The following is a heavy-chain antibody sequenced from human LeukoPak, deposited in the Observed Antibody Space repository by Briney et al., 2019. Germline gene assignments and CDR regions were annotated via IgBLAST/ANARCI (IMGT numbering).Heavy chain of an antibody. D-gene: IGHD6-19*01. Sequence: GGSLRLSCAASGFTFSIYDMSWVRQAPGKGLEWVSSISDSGGSTYYADSVKGRFTISRDNSKNTLYLQMTNLRAADTAVYYCAKDLSRAVAADWFDPWDQGSLVTVSS. CDR1: GFTFSIYD. V-gene: IGHV3-23*01. CDR3: AKDLSRAVAADWFDP. CDR2: ISDSGGST. J-gene: IGHJ5*02.